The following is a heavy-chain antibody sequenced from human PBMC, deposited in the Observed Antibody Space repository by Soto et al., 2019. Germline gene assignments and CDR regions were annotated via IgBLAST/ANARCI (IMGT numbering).Heavy chain of an antibody. CDR1: GFTFSSYG. V-gene: IGHV3-33*01. Sequence: GGSLRLSCAASGFTFSSYGMHWVRQAPGKGLEWVAVIWYDGSNKYYADSVKGRFTISRDNSKNTLYLQMNSLRAEDTAVYYCARDNRITVNAANVPFGMDVWGQGAAVTVSS. CDR2: IWYDGSNK. J-gene: IGHJ6*02. D-gene: IGHD4-17*01. CDR3: ARDNRITVNAANVPFGMDV.